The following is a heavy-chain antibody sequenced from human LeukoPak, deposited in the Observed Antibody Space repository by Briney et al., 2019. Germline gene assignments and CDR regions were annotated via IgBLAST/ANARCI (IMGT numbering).Heavy chain of an antibody. CDR2: IKLDGSEK. CDR1: GFSFGKYW. D-gene: IGHD3/OR15-3a*01. V-gene: IGHV3-7*03. Sequence: GGSLRLSCVASGFSFGKYWMSWVRQAPGEGLEWVANIKLDGSEKNYVDSVKGRFTISRDNTKNLLYLQMNSLRAEDTAVFYCARDQYDTWSRRGNFDSWGQGTLVTVSS. CDR3: ARDQYDTWSRRGNFDS. J-gene: IGHJ4*02.